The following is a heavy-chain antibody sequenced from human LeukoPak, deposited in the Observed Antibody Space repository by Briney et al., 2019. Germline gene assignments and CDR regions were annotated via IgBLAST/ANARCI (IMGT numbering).Heavy chain of an antibody. CDR2: IGISSNKI. V-gene: IGHV3-21*01. Sequence: GGSLRLSCAASGFTLRSYTMNWVRQAPGKGLEWVSSIGISSNKIYYADSVRGRFIISRDNAKNSVYLQMNSLRVEDTAVYYCARVMVSGAAGMDYFDYWGQGTLVTVSS. CDR3: ARVMVSGAAGMDYFDY. D-gene: IGHD6-13*01. CDR1: GFTLRSYT. J-gene: IGHJ4*02.